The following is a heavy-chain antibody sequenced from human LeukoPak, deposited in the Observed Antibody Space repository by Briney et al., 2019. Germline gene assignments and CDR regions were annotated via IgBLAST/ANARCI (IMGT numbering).Heavy chain of an antibody. CDR3: ARRATPTYSSSWDY. Sequence: GESLQISCRGSGYRFTSYWIGWVRQLPGKGLEWMGIIYPGDSDTRYSPSFQGQVTISADKSISTAYLQWSSLKASDTAMYYCARRATPTYSSSWDYWGQGTLVTVSS. J-gene: IGHJ4*02. CDR2: IYPGDSDT. CDR1: GYRFTSYW. V-gene: IGHV5-51*01. D-gene: IGHD6-13*01.